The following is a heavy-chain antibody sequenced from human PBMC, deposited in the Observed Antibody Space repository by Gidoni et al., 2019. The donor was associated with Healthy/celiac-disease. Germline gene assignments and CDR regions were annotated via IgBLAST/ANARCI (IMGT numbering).Heavy chain of an antibody. V-gene: IGHV4-34*01. Sequence: QVQLQQWGAGLLKPSETLSLTCAVYGGSFRGYYWSWIRQPPGKGLEWIGEINHSGSTNYNPSLKSRVTISVDTSKNQFSLKLSSVTAADTAVYYCARDGAAARTFSTKRYGMDVWGQGTTATVSS. CDR3: ARDGAAARTFSTKRYGMDV. D-gene: IGHD6-13*01. CDR1: GGSFRGYY. J-gene: IGHJ6*02. CDR2: INHSGST.